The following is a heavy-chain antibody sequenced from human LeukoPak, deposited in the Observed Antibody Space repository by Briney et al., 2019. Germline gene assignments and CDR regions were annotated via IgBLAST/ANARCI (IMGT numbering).Heavy chain of an antibody. Sequence: GESLKISCKGSGYSFTSYWIGWVRQLPGKGLEWMGIIYPGDSDTRYSPSFQGQVTISADKSISAAYLQWSSLKASDTAMYYCARGGRQHGNWFDPWGQGTLVTVSS. V-gene: IGHV5-51*01. J-gene: IGHJ5*02. CDR1: GYSFTSYW. CDR3: ARGGRQHGNWFDP. D-gene: IGHD3-16*01. CDR2: IYPGDSDT.